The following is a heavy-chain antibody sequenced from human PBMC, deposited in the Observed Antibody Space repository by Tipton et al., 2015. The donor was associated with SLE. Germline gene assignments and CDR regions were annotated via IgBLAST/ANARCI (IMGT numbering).Heavy chain of an antibody. V-gene: IGHV4-30-2*01. CDR3: ARDPRAGGY. CDR2: IYHSGST. Sequence: TLSLTCAVSGGSISSGGYSWSWIRQPPGKGLEWIGYIYHSGSTYYNPSLKSRVTISVDRSKNQFSLKLSSVTAADTAVYYCARDPRAGGYWGQGTLVTVSS. J-gene: IGHJ4*02. CDR1: GGSISSGGYS. D-gene: IGHD1-14*01.